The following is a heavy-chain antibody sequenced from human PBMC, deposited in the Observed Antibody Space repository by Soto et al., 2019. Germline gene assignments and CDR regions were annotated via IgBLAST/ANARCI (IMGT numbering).Heavy chain of an antibody. CDR1: GFTFSSYA. D-gene: IGHD2-21*02. V-gene: IGHV3-23*01. Sequence: EVQLLESGGGLVQPGGSLRLSCAASGFTFSSYAMSWFRQAPGKVLEGVSAISGSGGSTYYADSVKGRFTISRDNSKNTMYLHMNSLRAEDKAVYYCAKVGGNSPYYYGMDVWGQGTTVTVSS. J-gene: IGHJ6*02. CDR3: AKVGGNSPYYYGMDV. CDR2: ISGSGGST.